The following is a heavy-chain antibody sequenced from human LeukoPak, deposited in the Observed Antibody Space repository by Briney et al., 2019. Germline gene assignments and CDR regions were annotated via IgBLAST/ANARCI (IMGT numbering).Heavy chain of an antibody. V-gene: IGHV3-64D*09. CDR1: GFTFSNYA. J-gene: IGHJ4*02. D-gene: IGHD3-22*01. CDR2: ISSNGGST. Sequence: GGSLRLSCSASGFTFSNYAMHWVRQAPGKGLEYVSAISSNGGSTYYADSAKGRFTISRDNSKNTLYLQMSSLRAEDTAVYYCVKGTWYYYDSSGYYFDYWGQGTLVTVSS. CDR3: VKGTWYYYDSSGYYFDY.